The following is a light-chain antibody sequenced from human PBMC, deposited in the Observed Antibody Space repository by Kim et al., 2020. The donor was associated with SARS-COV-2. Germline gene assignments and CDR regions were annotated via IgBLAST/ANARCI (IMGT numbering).Light chain of an antibody. V-gene: IGLV6-57*03. CDR3: QSYANYNLV. CDR2: EDY. J-gene: IGLJ3*02. Sequence: GKTVNVACARSRGSIARNYVQWYQQRPGSAPTTLSSEDYQRPSGVPDRFSGSIDSSSNSASLTISGLTTEDEADYYCQSYANYNLVFGGGTQLTVL. CDR1: RGSIARNY.